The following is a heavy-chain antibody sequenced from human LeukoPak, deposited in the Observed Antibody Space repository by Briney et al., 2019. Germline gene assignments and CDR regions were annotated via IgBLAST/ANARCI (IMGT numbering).Heavy chain of an antibody. J-gene: IGHJ4*02. Sequence: SQTLSLTCTVSGGSISSGSYYWSWIRQPAGKGLEWIGRIYTSGSTNYNPSLKSRVTISVDTSKNQFSPKLSSVTAADTAVYYCASNRLDYGSGIDYWGQGTLVTVSS. D-gene: IGHD4-17*01. V-gene: IGHV4-61*02. CDR1: GGSISSGSYY. CDR2: IYTSGST. CDR3: ASNRLDYGSGIDY.